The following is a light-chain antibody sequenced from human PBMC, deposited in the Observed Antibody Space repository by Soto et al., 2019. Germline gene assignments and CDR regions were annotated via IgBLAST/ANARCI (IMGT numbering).Light chain of an antibody. V-gene: IGKV1-39*01. J-gene: IGKJ3*01. CDR3: QQSYSTPST. Sequence: DNQMTQSPSSLSASVGDRVTITCRASQSITNFLNWYQQKPGKAPKLLIYAASSLQSGVPSMFSGSGSGTDFTLTISSLQPEDFATYYCQQSYSTPSTFGPGTKVDIK. CDR2: AAS. CDR1: QSITNF.